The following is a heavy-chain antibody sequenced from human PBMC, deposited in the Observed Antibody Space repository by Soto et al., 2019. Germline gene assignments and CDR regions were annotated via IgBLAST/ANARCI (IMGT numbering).Heavy chain of an antibody. CDR3: AATIRFLEWLLSPHDAFDI. CDR1: GYTFTSYD. CDR2: MNPNSGNT. Sequence: GASVKVSCKASGYTFTSYDINWVRQATGQGLEWMGWMNPNSGNTGYAQKFQGRVTMTRNTSISTAYMELSSLRSEDTAVYYCAATIRFLEWLLSPHDAFDIWGQGTMVTVSS. D-gene: IGHD3-3*01. V-gene: IGHV1-8*01. J-gene: IGHJ3*02.